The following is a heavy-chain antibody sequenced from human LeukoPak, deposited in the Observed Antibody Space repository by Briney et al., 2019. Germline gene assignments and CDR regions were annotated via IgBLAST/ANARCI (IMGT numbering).Heavy chain of an antibody. Sequence: ASVKVSCKASGYTFTGYYMHWVRQAPGQGLEWMGWINPNSGGTNYAQKFQGRVTMTRDTSISTAYMELSTLRSDDTAVYYCARDVVPASNWFDPWGQGTLVTVSS. V-gene: IGHV1-2*02. CDR1: GYTFTGYY. CDR3: ARDVVPASNWFDP. D-gene: IGHD2-2*01. J-gene: IGHJ5*02. CDR2: INPNSGGT.